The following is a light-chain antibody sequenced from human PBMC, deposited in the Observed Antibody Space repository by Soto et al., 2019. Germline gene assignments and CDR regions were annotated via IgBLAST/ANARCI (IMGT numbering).Light chain of an antibody. Sequence: NFMLTQPHAVSESPGKTVTISCTRSSGNIANNYVQWYQQRLGSSLRTVIYDDDQRPSGVPDRFSGSIDRSSNSASLTISGLTTADEADYYCLSYDGSRQGVFGGGTKLTVL. J-gene: IGLJ3*02. CDR1: SGNIANNY. CDR3: LSYDGSRQGV. V-gene: IGLV6-57*01. CDR2: DDD.